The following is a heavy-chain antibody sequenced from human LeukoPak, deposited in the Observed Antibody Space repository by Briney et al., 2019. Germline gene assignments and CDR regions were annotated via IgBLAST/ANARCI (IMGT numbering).Heavy chain of an antibody. CDR1: GYTLTELS. CDR2: FDPEDGET. Sequence: ASVKVSCKVFGYTLTELSMHWVRQAPGKGLEWMGGFDPEDGETIYAQKFQGRVTMTEDTSTDTAYMELSSLRSEDTAVYYCATLLYEGDAFDIWGQGTMVTVSS. V-gene: IGHV1-24*01. CDR3: ATLLYEGDAFDI. D-gene: IGHD2-15*01. J-gene: IGHJ3*02.